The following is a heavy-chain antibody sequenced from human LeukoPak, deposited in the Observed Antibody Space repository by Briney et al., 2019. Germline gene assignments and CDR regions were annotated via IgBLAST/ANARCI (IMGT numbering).Heavy chain of an antibody. CDR3: ARHRRIAAAGTTSDLDY. J-gene: IGHJ4*02. D-gene: IGHD6-13*01. CDR1: GYSFTSYW. Sequence: GESLKISCTGSGYSFTSYWIGWVRQMPGKGLEWMGIIYPGDSDTRYSPSFQGQVTISADKSNSTAYLQWSSLKASDTAMYYCARHRRIAAAGTTSDLDYWGQGTLVTVSS. V-gene: IGHV5-51*01. CDR2: IYPGDSDT.